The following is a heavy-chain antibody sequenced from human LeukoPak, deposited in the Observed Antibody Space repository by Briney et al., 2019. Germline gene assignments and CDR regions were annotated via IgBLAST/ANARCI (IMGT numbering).Heavy chain of an antibody. CDR1: GCPISSYS. Sequence: GGSSILSCSASGCPISSYSMKWVRQAPGKGLEWVSSISSGSTYIYYADSVKGRFTLSRDNAKNSLYLQMNSLRAEDTAVYYCASSSGASWGYFDYWGQGTLVTVSS. CDR2: ISSGSTYI. CDR3: ASSSGASWGYFDY. D-gene: IGHD2-15*01. J-gene: IGHJ4*02. V-gene: IGHV3-21*01.